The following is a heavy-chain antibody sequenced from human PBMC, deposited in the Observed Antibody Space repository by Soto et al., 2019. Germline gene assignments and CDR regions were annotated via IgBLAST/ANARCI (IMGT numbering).Heavy chain of an antibody. Sequence: PGGSLRLSCAASGFTFSSYSMNWVRQAPGKGLEWVSYISSSSSTIYYADSVKGRFTISRDNAKNSLYLQMNSLRDEDTAVYYCAREEGEVDTAMVISYYYYGIDVWGQGTTVTVS. CDR1: GFTFSSYS. J-gene: IGHJ6*02. V-gene: IGHV3-48*02. D-gene: IGHD5-18*01. CDR2: ISSSSSTI. CDR3: AREEGEVDTAMVISYYYYGIDV.